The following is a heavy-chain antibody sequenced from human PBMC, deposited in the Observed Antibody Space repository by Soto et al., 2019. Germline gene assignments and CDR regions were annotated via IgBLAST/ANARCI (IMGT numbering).Heavy chain of an antibody. CDR2: IYYSGST. J-gene: IGHJ4*02. V-gene: IGHV4-31*03. D-gene: IGHD6-13*01. Sequence: LSLTCTVSGGSISSGGYYWSWIRQHPGKGLEWIGYIYYSGSTYYNPSLKSRVTISVDTSKNQFSLKLSSVTAADTAVYYCARGGYSSSWYSVDYWGQGTLVTVSS. CDR3: ARGGYSSSWYSVDY. CDR1: GGSISSGGYY.